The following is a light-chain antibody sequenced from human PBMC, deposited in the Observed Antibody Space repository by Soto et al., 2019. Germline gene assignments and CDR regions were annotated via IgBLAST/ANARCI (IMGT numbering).Light chain of an antibody. CDR2: GAS. CDR3: HQYDSSRT. V-gene: IGKV3-20*01. CDR1: QTVTSTF. J-gene: IGKJ1*01. Sequence: EIVLTQSPGTLSLSPGERATLSCRASQTVTSTFLAWYQQKPGQAHRLLIYGASRRATGIPDRFSGSGSGTDFTLTITRLEPEDFAVYYCHQYDSSRTFGQGTKVEMK.